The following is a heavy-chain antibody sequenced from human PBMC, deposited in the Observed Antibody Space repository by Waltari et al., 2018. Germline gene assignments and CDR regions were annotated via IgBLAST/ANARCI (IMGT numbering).Heavy chain of an antibody. J-gene: IGHJ4*02. CDR3: ASRPGGDYPYFDY. D-gene: IGHD4-17*01. CDR1: GFTVVRKY. V-gene: IGHV3-53*04. Sequence: EVQLVESGGGFVQPGGSLRLSCAASGFTVVRKYLPWVRQAPGKGLEWVSLIYPDDRTFYADSVKGRFTISRHDSTNTLFLQMSGLRVEDTALYYCASRPGGDYPYFDYWGQGTLVTVSS. CDR2: IYPDDRT.